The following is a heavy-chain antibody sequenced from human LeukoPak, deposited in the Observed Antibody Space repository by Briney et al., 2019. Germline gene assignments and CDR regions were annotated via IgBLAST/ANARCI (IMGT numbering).Heavy chain of an antibody. J-gene: IGHJ3*02. D-gene: IGHD4-17*01. Sequence: PSETLSLTCTVSGGSISSYYWSWIRQPPGKGLEWIGYIYYSGSTNYNPSLKSRVTISVDTSKNQFSLKLSSVTAADTAVYYCAGLLDYDDYGDAFDIRGQGTMVTVSS. CDR3: AGLLDYDDYGDAFDI. CDR2: IYYSGST. V-gene: IGHV4-59*08. CDR1: GGSISSYY.